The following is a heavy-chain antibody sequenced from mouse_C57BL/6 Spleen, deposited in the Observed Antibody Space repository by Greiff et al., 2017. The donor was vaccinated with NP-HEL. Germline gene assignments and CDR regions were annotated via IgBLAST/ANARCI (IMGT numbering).Heavy chain of an antibody. V-gene: IGHV1-82*01. CDR3: ARDGYDARLAY. D-gene: IGHD2-2*01. CDR2: IYPGDGDT. CDR1: GYAFSSSW. J-gene: IGHJ3*01. Sequence: QVQLQQSGPELVKPGASVKISCKASGYAFSSSWMNWVKQRPGKGLEWIGRIYPGDGDTNYNGKFKGKATLTADKSSSTAYMQLSSLTSEDSAVYFCARDGYDARLAYWGQGTLVTVSA.